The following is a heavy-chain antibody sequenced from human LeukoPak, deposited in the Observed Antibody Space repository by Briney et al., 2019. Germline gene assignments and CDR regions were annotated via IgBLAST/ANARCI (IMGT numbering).Heavy chain of an antibody. CDR3: ASGCAKYGDWGDNWFDP. CDR2: VSSSSSTI. CDR1: GFTFSSYS. J-gene: IGHJ5*02. D-gene: IGHD4-17*01. V-gene: IGHV3-48*01. Sequence: PGGSLRLSCAASGFTFSSYSMNWVRQAPGKGLEWVSYVSSSSSTIYYADSVKGRFTISRDNAKNSLYLQMNSLRAEDTAVYYCASGCAKYGDWGDNWFDPWGQGTLVTVSS.